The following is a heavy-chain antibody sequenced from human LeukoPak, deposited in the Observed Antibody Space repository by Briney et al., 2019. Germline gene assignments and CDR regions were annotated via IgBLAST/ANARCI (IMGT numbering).Heavy chain of an antibody. CDR3: ARRAGGGAMAGTLGP. CDR1: GGSITSYY. CDR2: ISDSGST. V-gene: IGHV4-59*08. Sequence: PSETLSLTCTVSGGSITSYYWSWIRQPPGKGLEWIGYISDSGSTNYSPSLESRVTISLHTSNNQFSLKMNSVTAADTAVYYCARRAGGGAMAGTLGPWGQGILVTVSS. D-gene: IGHD6-19*01. J-gene: IGHJ5*02.